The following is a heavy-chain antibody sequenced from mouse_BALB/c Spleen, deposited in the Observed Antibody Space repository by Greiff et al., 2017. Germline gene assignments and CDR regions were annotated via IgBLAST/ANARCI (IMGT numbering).Heavy chain of an antibody. Sequence: EVQLQQSGPELVKPGASVKISCKASGYTFTDYNMHWVKQSHGKSLEWIGYIYPYNGGTGYNQKFKSKATLTVDNSSSTAYMELRSLTSEDSAVYYCARWGTTATSFDYWGQGTTLTVSS. CDR1: GYTFTDYN. CDR3: ARWGTTATSFDY. J-gene: IGHJ2*01. D-gene: IGHD1-2*01. V-gene: IGHV1S29*02. CDR2: IYPYNGGT.